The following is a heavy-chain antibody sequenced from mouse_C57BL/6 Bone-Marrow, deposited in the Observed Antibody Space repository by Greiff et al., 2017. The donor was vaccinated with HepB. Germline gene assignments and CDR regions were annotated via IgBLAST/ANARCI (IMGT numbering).Heavy chain of an antibody. CDR3: VREGLLYYYGSSSYYFDY. D-gene: IGHD1-1*01. CDR1: GFTFNTYA. J-gene: IGHJ2*01. Sequence: EVQVVESGGGLVQPKGSLKLSCAASGFTFNTYAMHWVRQAPGKGLEWVARIRSKSSNYATYYADSVKDRFTISRDDSQSMLYLQMNNLKTEDTAMYYCVREGLLYYYGSSSYYFDYWGQGTTLTVSS. V-gene: IGHV10-3*01. CDR2: IRSKSSNYAT.